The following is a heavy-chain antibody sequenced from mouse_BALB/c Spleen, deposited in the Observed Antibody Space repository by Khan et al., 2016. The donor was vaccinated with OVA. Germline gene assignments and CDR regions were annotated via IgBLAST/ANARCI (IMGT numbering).Heavy chain of an antibody. CDR2: ISYSGST. J-gene: IGHJ4*01. D-gene: IGHD1-1*01. CDR1: GYSITSNYA. CDR3: ARENYYGYAMDY. Sequence: VQLKESGPGLVKPSQSLSLTCTVTGYSITSNYAWNWIRQFPGNKLEWMGYISYSGSTNYNPYPKSRISITRDTSKNQFFLQLNSVTTEEAATDDCARENYYGYAMDYWGQGTSITVSS. V-gene: IGHV3-2*02.